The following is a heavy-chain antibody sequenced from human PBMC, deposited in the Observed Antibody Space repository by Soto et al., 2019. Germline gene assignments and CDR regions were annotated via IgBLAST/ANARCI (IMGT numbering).Heavy chain of an antibody. D-gene: IGHD1-26*01. J-gene: IGHJ6*02. CDR1: GGTFSSYA. CDR2: IIPIFGTA. CDR3: ARATTLNLGGSHGGMDV. V-gene: IGHV1-69*13. Sequence: SVNVSCKASGGTFSSYAISWVRQAPGQGLEWMGGIIPIFGTANYAQKFQGRVTITADESTSTAYMELSSLRSEDTAVYYCARATTLNLGGSHGGMDVWGQGTTVTVSS.